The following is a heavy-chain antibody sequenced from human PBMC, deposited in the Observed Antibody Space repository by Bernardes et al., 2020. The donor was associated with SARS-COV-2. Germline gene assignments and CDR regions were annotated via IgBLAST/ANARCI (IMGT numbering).Heavy chain of an antibody. CDR1: GGSISSYY. J-gene: IGHJ4*02. CDR2: IYYSGST. D-gene: IGHD3-10*01. V-gene: IGHV4-59*08. CDR3: AQGVIPNFFDY. Sequence: TLSLTCTVSGGSISSYYWSWIRQPPGKGLEWIGYIYYSGSTNYNPSLKSRVTISVDTSKNQFSVQLSSVTAADTAVYYCAQGVIPNFFDYWGQGTLVTVSS.